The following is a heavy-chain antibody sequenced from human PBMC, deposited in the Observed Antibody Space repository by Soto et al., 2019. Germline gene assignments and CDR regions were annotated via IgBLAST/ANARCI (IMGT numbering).Heavy chain of an antibody. CDR3: ATSLVTSRTRVDY. CDR2: IYYTGST. V-gene: IGHV4-31*03. D-gene: IGHD2-2*01. J-gene: IGHJ4*02. Sequence: QVQLQESGPGLVKPSQTLSLTCTVSGGSIYTGGFYWSWIRQLPGKGLEWLGYIYYTGSTQYTPSLNSRLTLSTYTSDNQYSLSLTSVTAADTAVYYCATSLVTSRTRVDYWGQGTLVTVSS. CDR1: GGSIYTGGFY.